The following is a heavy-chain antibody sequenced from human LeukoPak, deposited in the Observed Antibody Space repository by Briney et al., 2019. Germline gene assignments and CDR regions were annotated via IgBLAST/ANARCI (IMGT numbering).Heavy chain of an antibody. J-gene: IGHJ4*02. CDR3: ARDSYSSSWYGYFDY. V-gene: IGHV4-4*07. D-gene: IGHD6-13*01. CDR1: GGSISGYY. Sequence: SETLSLTCTVSGGSISGYYWSWIRQPAGKGLEWIGRIYTSGSTNYNPSLKSRVTMSLDTSKNQFSLKLSSVTAADTAVYYCARDSYSSSWYGYFDYWGQGTLVTVSS. CDR2: IYTSGST.